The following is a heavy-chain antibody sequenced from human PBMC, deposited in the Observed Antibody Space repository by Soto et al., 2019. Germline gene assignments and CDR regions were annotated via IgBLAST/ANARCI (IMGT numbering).Heavy chain of an antibody. V-gene: IGHV4-61*01. Sequence: PSETLSLTCTVSGGSVSGGSYYWNWIRQPPGKGLEWIGYIYFSGRTNYNPSLKSRVTISIDNAKNSLYLQMNSLRAEDTAVYYCARDGANALYYYYGMDVWGQGTTVTVSS. CDR1: GGSVSGGSYY. CDR3: ARDGANALYYYYGMDV. J-gene: IGHJ6*02. D-gene: IGHD3-16*01. CDR2: IYFSGRT.